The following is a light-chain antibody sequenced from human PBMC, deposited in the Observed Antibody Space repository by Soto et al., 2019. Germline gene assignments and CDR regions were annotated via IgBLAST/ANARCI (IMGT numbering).Light chain of an antibody. CDR1: SSNIGSYA. J-gene: IGLJ2*01. Sequence: QSVLTQPPSASGTPGQRVTISCSGTSSNIGSYAVNWYQQLPGTAPKLLIYSNDQRPSGVPDRFSGSKSGTSASLAIGGLQSEDEADYYCAAWDDSLTGPAVFGGGTKLTVL. V-gene: IGLV1-44*01. CDR2: SND. CDR3: AAWDDSLTGPAV.